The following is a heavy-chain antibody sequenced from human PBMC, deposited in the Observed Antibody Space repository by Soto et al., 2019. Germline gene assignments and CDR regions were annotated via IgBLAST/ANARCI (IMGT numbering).Heavy chain of an antibody. D-gene: IGHD2-21*01. CDR2: TSGYSGNA. J-gene: IGHJ3*01. Sequence: ASVKVSCKASGYIFSSFYINWVRQAPGQGLEWMGWTSGYSGNAKYAQKFQGRVTITADASTNTGYMELRSLTSEDTAVYYCARDIIAHMAVCEPWGQGTRAPVS. V-gene: IGHV1-18*01. CDR3: ARDIIAHMAVCEP. CDR1: GYIFSSFY.